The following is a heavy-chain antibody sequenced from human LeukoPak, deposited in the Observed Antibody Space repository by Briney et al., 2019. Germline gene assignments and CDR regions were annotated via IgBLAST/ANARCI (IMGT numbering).Heavy chain of an antibody. Sequence: VASVKVSCKASGGTFSGYAISWVRQAPGQGLEWMGGIIPIFGTANYAQKFQGRVTITADESTSTAYMELSSLRSEDTAVYYCARELIVATISGAFDIWGQGTMVTVSS. D-gene: IGHD5-12*01. CDR3: ARELIVATISGAFDI. V-gene: IGHV1-69*13. J-gene: IGHJ3*02. CDR2: IIPIFGTA. CDR1: GGTFSGYA.